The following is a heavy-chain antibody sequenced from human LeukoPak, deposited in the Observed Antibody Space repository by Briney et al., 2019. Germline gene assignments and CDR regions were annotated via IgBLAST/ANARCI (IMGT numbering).Heavy chain of an antibody. D-gene: IGHD6-13*01. CDR1: GYTFTSYY. V-gene: IGHV1-46*01. J-gene: IGHJ6*02. CDR3: ARAYSSSWVRSYYGMDV. CDR2: INPSGGST. Sequence: VASVNVSCKASGYTFTSYYMHWVRQAPGQGLEWMGIINPSGGSTSYAQKFQGRVTMTRDTSTSTVFMELSSLRSEDTAVYYCARAYSSSWVRSYYGMDVWGQGTTVTVSS.